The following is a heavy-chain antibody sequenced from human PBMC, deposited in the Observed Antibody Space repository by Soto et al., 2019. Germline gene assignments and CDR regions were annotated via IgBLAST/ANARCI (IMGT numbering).Heavy chain of an antibody. CDR1: GYTFPSYG. J-gene: IGHJ4*02. V-gene: IGHV1-18*01. CDR2: ISVYNGNT. Sequence: ASVKVSCKASGYTFPSYGISWVGQAPGKGLKGLGWISVYNGNTNNAQKLQGRVTMTTDTSTSTAYMELRSLRSDDTAVYYCARDPYLNWGQGTLVTVSS. D-gene: IGHD3-16*01. CDR3: ARDPYLN.